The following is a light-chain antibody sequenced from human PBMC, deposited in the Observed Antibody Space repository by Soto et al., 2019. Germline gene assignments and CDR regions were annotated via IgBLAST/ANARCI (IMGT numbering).Light chain of an antibody. CDR2: RNS. J-gene: IGLJ2*01. CDR3: AAWDDSLSGVV. V-gene: IGLV1-47*01. CDR1: SYNIGSKY. Sequence: QSVLTQPPSASGTPGQRVTISCSGSSYNIGSKYVYWYQQLPGTVPQLLIYRNSERPSGVPERFSGYKSGSSAPLAIGGLRFEDEADYYCAAWDDSLSGVVFGGRTKLTVL.